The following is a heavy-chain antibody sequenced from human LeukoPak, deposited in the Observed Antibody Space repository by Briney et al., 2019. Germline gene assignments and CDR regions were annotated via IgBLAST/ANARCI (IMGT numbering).Heavy chain of an antibody. J-gene: IGHJ3*02. CDR1: GFTFNSFS. Sequence: PGGSLRLSCAASGFTFNSFSMDWVRQAPGKGLQWISYISSTSNTIYYADSLKGRFTISRDNAKNSLYLQIDSLTAEDTAVYYCAREYCSGGSCYLDDAFDIWGQGTMVTVSS. CDR3: AREYCSGGSCYLDDAFDI. CDR2: ISSTSNTI. V-gene: IGHV3-48*01. D-gene: IGHD2-15*01.